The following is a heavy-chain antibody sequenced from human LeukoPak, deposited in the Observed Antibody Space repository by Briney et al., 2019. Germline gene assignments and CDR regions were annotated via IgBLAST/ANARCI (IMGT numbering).Heavy chain of an antibody. CDR2: ISYDGSNK. D-gene: IGHD5-12*01. Sequence: GGSLRLSCAASGFTFSSYAMHWVRQAPGKGLEWVAVISYDGSNKYYADSVKGRFTISGDNSKNTLYLQMNSLRAEDTAVYYCARGEWLRLPFDYWGQGTLVTVSS. V-gene: IGHV3-30*04. CDR3: ARGEWLRLPFDY. CDR1: GFTFSSYA. J-gene: IGHJ4*02.